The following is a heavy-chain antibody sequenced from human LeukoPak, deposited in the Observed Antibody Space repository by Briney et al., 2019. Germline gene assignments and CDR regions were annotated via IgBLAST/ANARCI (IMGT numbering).Heavy chain of an antibody. J-gene: IGHJ4*02. V-gene: IGHV3-30-3*01. CDR2: ISYDGSNK. CDR1: GFTFSSYA. Sequence: GRSLRLSCAASGFTFSSYAMHWVRQAPGKGLEWVAVISYDGSNKYYADSVKGRFTISRDNSKNTLYLQMNSLRAEDTAVYYCARGLTSMPPGGYWGQGTLVTVSS. CDR3: ARGLTSMPPGGY. D-gene: IGHD2/OR15-2a*01.